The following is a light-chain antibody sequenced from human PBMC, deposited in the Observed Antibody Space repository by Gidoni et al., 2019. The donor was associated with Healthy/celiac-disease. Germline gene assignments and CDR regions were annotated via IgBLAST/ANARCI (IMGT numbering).Light chain of an antibody. CDR1: QDISNY. Sequence: DIQMTQSPSSLSASVGDRVTITCQASQDISNYLNWYQQKPGKAPKLLIYDASNLETGVPSRFSGSGSGTDFTFTISSLQPEDIPTYYCQQYDNLLLLTFGGGTKVEIK. J-gene: IGKJ4*01. CDR3: QQYDNLLLLT. V-gene: IGKV1-33*01. CDR2: DAS.